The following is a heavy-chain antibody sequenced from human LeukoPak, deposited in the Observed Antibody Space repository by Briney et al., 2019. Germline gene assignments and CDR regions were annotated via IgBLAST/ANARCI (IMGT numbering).Heavy chain of an antibody. D-gene: IGHD6-19*01. Sequence: PSETLSLTCTVSGGSISSNSYYWGWIRQPPGKGLEWIGSIYFSGSPYYNPSLKSRVTMSVDTSKNQFSLKVSSVTAADTAVYYCARVGSGCFDFWGQGTLVTVSS. J-gene: IGHJ4*02. CDR3: ARVGSGCFDF. V-gene: IGHV4-39*07. CDR2: IYFSGSP. CDR1: GGSISSNSYY.